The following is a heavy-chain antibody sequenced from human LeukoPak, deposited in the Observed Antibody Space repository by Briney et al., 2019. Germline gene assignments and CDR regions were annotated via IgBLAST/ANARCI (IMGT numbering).Heavy chain of an antibody. J-gene: IGHJ3*02. CDR3: ARERRYYDSRGYSDAFDI. CDR2: IYTSGST. V-gene: IGHV4-4*07. CDR1: GGSISSYY. D-gene: IGHD3-22*01. Sequence: SETPSLTCTVSGGSISSYYWSWIRQPAGKGLEWIGRIYTSGSTNYNPSLKSRVTMSVDTSKNQFSLQLSSVTAADTAVYYCARERRYYDSRGYSDAFDIWGQGTMVTVSP.